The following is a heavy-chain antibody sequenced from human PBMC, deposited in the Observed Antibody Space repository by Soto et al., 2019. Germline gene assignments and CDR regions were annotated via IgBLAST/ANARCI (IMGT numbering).Heavy chain of an antibody. D-gene: IGHD3-10*01. CDR2: INTYNGNT. V-gene: IGHV1-18*01. CDR3: ARGVGSGTYYNQYNLFDP. Sequence: QVQLVQSGAEVKKPGASVKVSCKASGYTFTNYGISWVRQAPGQGLEWMGWINTYNGNTNHAQKLQGRVTMTTDTSTSTAYMELRSLRSDDTAVYYCARGVGSGTYYNQYNLFDPWGQGTLVTVSS. CDR1: GYTFTNYG. J-gene: IGHJ5*02.